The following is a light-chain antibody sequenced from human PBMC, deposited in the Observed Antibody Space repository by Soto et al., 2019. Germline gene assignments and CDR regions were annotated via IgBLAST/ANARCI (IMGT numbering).Light chain of an antibody. J-gene: IGKJ1*01. Sequence: DIQMTQSPSSLSASAGDRATITCRASQSISSYLNWYQQKPGKTPKLLIYAASSLQSGVPSRFNGNGSWTDFTLTISSLQPEDFATYYCQQGYSTPRTYGQGTKVEIK. CDR2: AAS. CDR1: QSISSY. V-gene: IGKV1-39*01. CDR3: QQGYSTPRT.